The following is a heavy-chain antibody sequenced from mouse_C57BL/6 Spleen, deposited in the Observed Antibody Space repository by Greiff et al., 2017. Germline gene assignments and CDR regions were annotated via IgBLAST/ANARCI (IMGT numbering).Heavy chain of an antibody. Sequence: VQLQQPGAELVKPGASVKMSCKASGYTFTSYWITWVKQRPGQGLEWIGDIYPGSGSTIYNEKFKSKATLTVDTSSSTAYMQLSSLTSEDSAVYDCASAITTASFYSLDYWGQGTTVTVSS. J-gene: IGHJ4*01. V-gene: IGHV1-55*01. CDR1: GYTFTSYW. CDR2: IYPGSGST. D-gene: IGHD1-2*01. CDR3: ASAITTASFYSLDY.